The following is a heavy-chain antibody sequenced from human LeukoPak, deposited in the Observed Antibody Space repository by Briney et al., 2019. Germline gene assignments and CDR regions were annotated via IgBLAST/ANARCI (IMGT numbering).Heavy chain of an antibody. J-gene: IGHJ5*02. D-gene: IGHD3-22*01. CDR1: GYTFTGYY. Sequence: ASVKVSCKASGYTFTGYYMHWVRQAPGQGLEWMGWINPNSGGTNYAQKFQGRVTMTRDTSISTAYMELSRLRCDDTAVEYCAXXXXXSSGYYYSTWFDPWGQGTLVTVSS. CDR2: INPNSGGT. CDR3: AXXXXXSSGYYYSTWFDP. V-gene: IGHV1-2*02.